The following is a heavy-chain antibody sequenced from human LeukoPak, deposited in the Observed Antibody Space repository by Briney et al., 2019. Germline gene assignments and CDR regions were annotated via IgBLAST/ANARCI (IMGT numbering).Heavy chain of an antibody. CDR2: ISSSSSYI. J-gene: IGHJ3*02. V-gene: IGHV3-21*01. CDR3: ARDRLSSGWYSRPVPDAFDI. D-gene: IGHD6-19*01. Sequence: SGGSLRLSCAASGFTFSSYSMNWVRQAPGKGLEWVSSISSSSSYIYYADSVKGRFTISRDNAKNSLYLQMNSLRAEDTAVYYCARDRLSSGWYSRPVPDAFDIWGQGTMVTVSS. CDR1: GFTFSSYS.